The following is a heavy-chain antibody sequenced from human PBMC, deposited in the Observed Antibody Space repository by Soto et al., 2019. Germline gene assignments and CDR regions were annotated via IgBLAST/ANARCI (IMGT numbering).Heavy chain of an antibody. Sequence: PGGSLRVSCTASGFTFGYYAMSWFRQSPGKGLEWVGFIRSKAYGGTTEYAASVKGRFTISRDDSKSIAYLQMNSLKTEDTAVYYCTRTLGPDYYDSSGYYGPWGQGTLVTSPQ. CDR1: GFTFGYYA. V-gene: IGHV3-49*03. J-gene: IGHJ5*02. D-gene: IGHD3-22*01. CDR3: TRTLGPDYYDSSGYYGP. CDR2: IRSKAYGGTT.